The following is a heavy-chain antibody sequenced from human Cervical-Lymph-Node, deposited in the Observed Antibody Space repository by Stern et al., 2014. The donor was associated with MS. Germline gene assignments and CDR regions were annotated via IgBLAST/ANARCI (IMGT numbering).Heavy chain of an antibody. Sequence: EVQLVESGGGLVQPGGSLRLSCAPSGFSFSAYWMTWVRQAPGKGLQWVASIKQDGSETYYVDSVKGRFTISRDNAKNSLSLQMNTLSAEDTAVYYCARDCGSGNYHNPCYYYGMDVWGQGTTVTVSS. V-gene: IGHV3-7*01. CDR1: GFSFSAYW. CDR2: IKQDGSET. CDR3: ARDCGSGNYHNPCYYYGMDV. J-gene: IGHJ6*02. D-gene: IGHD4-23*01.